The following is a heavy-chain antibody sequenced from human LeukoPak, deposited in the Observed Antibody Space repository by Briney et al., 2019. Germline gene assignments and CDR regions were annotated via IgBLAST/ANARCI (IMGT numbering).Heavy chain of an antibody. V-gene: IGHV1-69*05. CDR2: IIPIFGTA. CDR3: ARLDAYYDFWSGYYPDDAFDI. CDR1: GGTFSSYA. D-gene: IGHD3-3*01. J-gene: IGHJ3*02. Sequence: SVKVSCKSSGGTFSSYAISWVRQAPGQGLEWMGRIIPIFGTANYAQKFQGRVTITTDESTSTAYMELSSLRSEDTAVYYCARLDAYYDFWSGYYPDDAFDIWGQGTMVTVSS.